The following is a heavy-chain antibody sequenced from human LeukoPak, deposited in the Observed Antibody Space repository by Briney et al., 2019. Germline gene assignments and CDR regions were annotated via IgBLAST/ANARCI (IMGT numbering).Heavy chain of an antibody. CDR3: AKEQQLPPYYFDY. Sequence: PGGSLRLSCAASGFNVSNNYMSWVRQAPGKGLEWVSVIYRGGSTYYADSVKGRFTISRDNSKNTLYLQMNSLRAEDTAVYYCAKEQQLPPYYFDYWGQGTLVTVSS. J-gene: IGHJ4*02. D-gene: IGHD6-13*01. V-gene: IGHV3-53*05. CDR2: IYRGGST. CDR1: GFNVSNNY.